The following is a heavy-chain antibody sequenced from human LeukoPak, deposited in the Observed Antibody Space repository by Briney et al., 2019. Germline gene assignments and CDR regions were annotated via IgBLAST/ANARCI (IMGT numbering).Heavy chain of an antibody. CDR3: ARHDGPYYYYYMDV. D-gene: IGHD5-24*01. CDR1: GGSISSSDYY. J-gene: IGHJ6*03. Sequence: PSETLSLTCAVSGGSISSSDYYWGWIHQPPGKGLEWIGSVYYSGNTYYNPSLKSRVTISVDTSKNQFSLKLNSVTAADTAVYYCARHDGPYYYYYMDVWGKGTTVTVSS. CDR2: VYYSGNT. V-gene: IGHV4-39*01.